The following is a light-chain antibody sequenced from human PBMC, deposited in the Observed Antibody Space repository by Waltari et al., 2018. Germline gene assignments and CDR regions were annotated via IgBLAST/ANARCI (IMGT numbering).Light chain of an antibody. CDR3: QQYYTTPLT. CDR1: QSVLYSSNNKNY. CDR2: WAS. J-gene: IGKJ4*01. Sequence: CKSSQSVLYSSNNKNYLAWYQQKPGQPPKLLIYWASTRESGVPDRFSGSGSGTDFTLTISSLQAEDVAVYYCQQYYTTPLTFGGGTKVEIK. V-gene: IGKV4-1*01.